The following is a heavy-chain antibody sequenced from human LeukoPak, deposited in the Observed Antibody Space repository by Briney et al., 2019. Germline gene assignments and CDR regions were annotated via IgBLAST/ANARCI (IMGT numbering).Heavy chain of an antibody. Sequence: GGSLRLSCAASGFPFSDSWMDWVRQAPGKGMEWVANIKQDGSEKHYADSVKGRFTISRDNAKNSLFMQMNGLRAEDTAVYYCSRRLDYWGQGALVTVSS. CDR2: IKQDGSEK. V-gene: IGHV3-7*01. CDR3: SRRLDY. CDR1: GFPFSDSW. J-gene: IGHJ4*02.